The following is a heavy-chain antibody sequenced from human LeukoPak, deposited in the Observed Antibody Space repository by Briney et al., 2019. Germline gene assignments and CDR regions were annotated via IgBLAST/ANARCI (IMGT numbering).Heavy chain of an antibody. J-gene: IGHJ6*02. V-gene: IGHV3-21*06. Sequence: GGSPRLSCVASGFTFSSYSINWVRKAPGKGLEWVSSISSSSSYIYYADSMKGRFTISRDNGKNSVYLQMNRLRAEDTAVYYCARGIGRFRHGLDVWGQGTTVTVSS. D-gene: IGHD3-3*01. CDR1: GFTFSSYS. CDR2: ISSSSSYI. CDR3: ARGIGRFRHGLDV.